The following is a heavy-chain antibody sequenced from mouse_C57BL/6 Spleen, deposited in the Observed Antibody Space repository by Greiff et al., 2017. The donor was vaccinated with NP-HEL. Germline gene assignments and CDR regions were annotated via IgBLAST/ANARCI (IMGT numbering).Heavy chain of an antibody. V-gene: IGHV1-80*01. CDR2: IYPGDGDT. CDR1: GYAFSSYW. CDR3: ARCTFYDYDFAY. Sequence: QVHVKQSGAELVKPGASVKISCKASGYAFSSYWMNWVKQRPGKGLEWIGQIYPGDGDTNYNGKFKGKATLTADKSSSTAYMQLSSLTSEDSAVYFCARCTFYDYDFAYWGQGTLVTVSA. D-gene: IGHD2-4*01. J-gene: IGHJ3*01.